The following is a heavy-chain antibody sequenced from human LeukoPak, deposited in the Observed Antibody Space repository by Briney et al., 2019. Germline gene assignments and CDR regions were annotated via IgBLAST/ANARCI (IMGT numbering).Heavy chain of an antibody. CDR1: GGSISGSSYY. CDR2: IHYSGRT. CDR3: ARGDSAYDSSGPHLDWFDP. J-gene: IGHJ5*02. Sequence: SETLSLTCTVSGGSISGSSYYWDWIRQPPGKGLEWIGNIHYSGRTYYNSSLRSRVTISVDTSKNQFSLKLSSVTAADTAVYYCARGDSAYDSSGPHLDWFDPWGQGTLVTVSS. D-gene: IGHD3-22*01. V-gene: IGHV4-39*01.